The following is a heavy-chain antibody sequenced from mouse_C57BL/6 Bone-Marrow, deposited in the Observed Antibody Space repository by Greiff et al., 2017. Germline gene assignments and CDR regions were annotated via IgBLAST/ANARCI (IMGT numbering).Heavy chain of an antibody. J-gene: IGHJ3*01. CDR1: GFTFSDYY. CDR2: ISNGGGST. Sequence: EVKLVESGGGLVQPGGSLKLSCAASGFTFSDYYMYWVRQTPEKRLEWVAYISNGGGSTYYPDTVKGRFTISRDNAKNTLYLQMSRLKSEDTATYYCARRGYYYGSSYPFAYWGQGTLVTVSA. D-gene: IGHD1-1*01. V-gene: IGHV5-12*01. CDR3: ARRGYYYGSSYPFAY.